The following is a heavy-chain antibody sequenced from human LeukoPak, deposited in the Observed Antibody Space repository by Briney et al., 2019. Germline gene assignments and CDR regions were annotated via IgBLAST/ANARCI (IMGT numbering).Heavy chain of an antibody. Sequence: SETLSLTCTVSGGSLTNYYWIWIRQPPGKGLEWIGYIYYNGSSNSNPSLKSRVGLSIDTSKNQFSLKVNSMTPRDAAVYYCARVSSTGGLAYWGQGTLVTVSS. D-gene: IGHD1-1*01. J-gene: IGHJ4*02. V-gene: IGHV4-59*08. CDR2: IYYNGSS. CDR3: ARVSSTGGLAY. CDR1: GGSLTNYY.